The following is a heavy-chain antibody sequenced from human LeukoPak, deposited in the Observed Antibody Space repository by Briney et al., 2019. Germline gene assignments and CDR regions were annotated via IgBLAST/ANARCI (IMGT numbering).Heavy chain of an antibody. CDR1: GGSISSGSYY. J-gene: IGHJ4*02. Sequence: SPTLSLTCPVSGGSISSGSYYGSWIRQPAGEGLEWIGRIYTSGSTNYNPSLKSRVTISGDTSKNQFSLKLSSVTAADTAVYYCATTYYYDSSGYYYDNDYWGQGTLVTVSS. CDR2: IYTSGST. D-gene: IGHD3-22*01. V-gene: IGHV4-61*02. CDR3: ATTYYYDSSGYYYDNDY.